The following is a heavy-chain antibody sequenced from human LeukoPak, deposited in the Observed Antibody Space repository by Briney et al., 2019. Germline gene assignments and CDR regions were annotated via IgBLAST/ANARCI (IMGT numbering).Heavy chain of an antibody. J-gene: IGHJ6*02. Sequence: GGSLRLSCAASGFTFSSYSMNWVRQAPGKGLEWVSSISSSSSYIYYADSVKGRFTISRDNAKNSLYLQMNSLRAEDTAVYYCSREVCRLSGRKDGWGQRTTVTVSS. CDR2: ISSSSSYI. CDR3: SREVCRLSGRKDG. CDR1: GFTFSSYS. D-gene: IGHD3-16*01. V-gene: IGHV3-21*01.